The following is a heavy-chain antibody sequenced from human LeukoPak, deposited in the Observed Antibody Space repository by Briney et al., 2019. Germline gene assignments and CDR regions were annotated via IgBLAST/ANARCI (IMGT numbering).Heavy chain of an antibody. D-gene: IGHD6-13*01. CDR1: GFTVGSNY. CDR3: ASLKAAAGPFDY. V-gene: IGHV3-66*01. J-gene: IGHJ4*02. CDR2: IYSGGST. Sequence: PGGSLRLSCAASGFTVGSNYMSWVRQAPGKGLEWVSVIYSGGSTYYADSVKGRFTISRDNSKNTLYLQMNSLRAEDTAVYYCASLKAAAGPFDYWGQGTLVTVSS.